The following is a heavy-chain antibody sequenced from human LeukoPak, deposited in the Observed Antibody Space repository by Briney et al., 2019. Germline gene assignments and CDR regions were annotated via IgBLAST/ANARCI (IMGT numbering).Heavy chain of an antibody. CDR2: IIPIFGTA. Sequence: SVKVSCKASRGTFSSYAISWVRQAPGQGLEWMGGIIPIFGTANYAQKFQGRVTITADESTSTAYMELSSLRSEDTAVYYCAREEGYCSGGSCYSAYYYGMDVWGKGTTVTVSS. CDR1: RGTFSSYA. D-gene: IGHD2-15*01. CDR3: AREEGYCSGGSCYSAYYYGMDV. J-gene: IGHJ6*04. V-gene: IGHV1-69*13.